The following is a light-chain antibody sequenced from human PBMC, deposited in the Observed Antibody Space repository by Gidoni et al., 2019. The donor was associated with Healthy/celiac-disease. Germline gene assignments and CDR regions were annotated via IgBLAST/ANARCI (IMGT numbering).Light chain of an antibody. CDR1: SSDVGKYNY. CDR2: DFN. CDR3: CSYAGRSWM. J-gene: IGLJ3*02. V-gene: IGLV2-11*01. Sequence: QSALTQPRPVSGSPGQSVTIACTGTSSDVGKYNYGTWYQHNPGKAPKVMIYDFNKRPSGVPDRFSGSKSGNTASLTISGLQAEDEADYYCCSYAGRSWMFGGGTKLTVL.